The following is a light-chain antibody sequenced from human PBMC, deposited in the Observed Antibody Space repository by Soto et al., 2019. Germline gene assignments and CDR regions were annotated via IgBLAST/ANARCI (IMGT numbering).Light chain of an antibody. CDR2: DAY. CDR1: QSISSW. J-gene: IGKJ2*01. V-gene: IGKV1-5*01. CDR3: QQYNSYMYT. Sequence: DIQMTQSPSTLSASVGDRVTITCRASQSISSWLAWYQQKPGKAPKLLIYDAYSLESGVPSRFSGRGSGTEFTLTISSLQPDDFATYYCQQYNSYMYTFGQGTKLEIK.